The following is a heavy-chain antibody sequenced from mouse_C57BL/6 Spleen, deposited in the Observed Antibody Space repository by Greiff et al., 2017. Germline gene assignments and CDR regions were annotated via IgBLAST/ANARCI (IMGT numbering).Heavy chain of an antibody. Sequence: QVQLQQPGAELVKPGASVKLSCTASGYTFTSYWMHWVKQRPGQGLEWIGRIHPNSGSTNYNAKFKRKATLTVDKSSSTAYMQLSSLTSDDSAVYYCARSRDYDVFADWGQGTLVTVSA. CDR1: GYTFTSYW. J-gene: IGHJ3*01. CDR2: IHPNSGST. CDR3: ARSRDYDVFAD. D-gene: IGHD2-4*01. V-gene: IGHV1-64*01.